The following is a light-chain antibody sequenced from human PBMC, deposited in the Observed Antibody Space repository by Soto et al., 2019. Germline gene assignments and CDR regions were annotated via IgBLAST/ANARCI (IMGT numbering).Light chain of an antibody. Sequence: EIVLTQSPGTLSLSPGERATLSCRASQSVSSSYLAWYQQKPGQAPRLLIYAASSRSTGIPDRFSGSGSGTDFTLTISRLEPEDFAVYYCQQYGSSRTFGQETKVEIK. CDR3: QQYGSSRT. CDR1: QSVSSSY. CDR2: AAS. J-gene: IGKJ1*01. V-gene: IGKV3-20*01.